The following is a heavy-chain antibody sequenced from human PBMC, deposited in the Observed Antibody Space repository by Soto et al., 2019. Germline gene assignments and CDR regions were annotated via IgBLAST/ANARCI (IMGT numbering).Heavy chain of an antibody. Sequence: QVQLVQSGAEVKKPGASVKVSCKASGYTFTSYDINWVRQATGQGLEWMGWMNRNSGNTGYAQKFQGRVTMTRNPSISTAYMELSSLRSEDTAVYYCARASPYYYYYYMDVWGKGTTVTVSS. V-gene: IGHV1-8*01. J-gene: IGHJ6*03. CDR3: ARASPYYYYYYMDV. CDR2: MNRNSGNT. CDR1: GYTFTSYD.